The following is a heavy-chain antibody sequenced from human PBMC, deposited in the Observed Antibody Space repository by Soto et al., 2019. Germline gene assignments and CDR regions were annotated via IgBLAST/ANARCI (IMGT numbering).Heavy chain of an antibody. D-gene: IGHD3-3*01. CDR3: ARGGGVGVAGSAAFDM. Sequence: QLHLVQSGAVVKKPGASVTVSCSASGYPVTAYYMHWVRQAPGRGLEWMGGINPATGAAKYTQTFRGRVTMARETATGTVFLELGGLTSGDTAVFYCARGGGVGVAGSAAFDMWGQGTLVTVSS. CDR2: INPATGAA. V-gene: IGHV1-2*02. J-gene: IGHJ3*02. CDR1: GYPVTAYY.